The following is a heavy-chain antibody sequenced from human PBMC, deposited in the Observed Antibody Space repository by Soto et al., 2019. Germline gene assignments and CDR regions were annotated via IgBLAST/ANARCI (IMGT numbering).Heavy chain of an antibody. V-gene: IGHV1-69*02. J-gene: IGHJ4*02. D-gene: IGHD4-17*01. Sequence: QVQLVQSGAEVKKPGSSVKVSCEASGGTFSSYTISWVRQAPGQGLEWMGRIIPILGIANYAQKFQGRVTITADKSTSTAYMELSSLRSEDTAVYYCARGNGDYVSFDYWGQGTLVTVSS. CDR3: ARGNGDYVSFDY. CDR2: IIPILGIA. CDR1: GGTFSSYT.